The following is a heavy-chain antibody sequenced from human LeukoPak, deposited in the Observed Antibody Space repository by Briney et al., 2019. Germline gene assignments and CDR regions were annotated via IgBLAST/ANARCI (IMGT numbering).Heavy chain of an antibody. J-gene: IGHJ4*02. D-gene: IGHD6-13*01. V-gene: IGHV3-23*01. Sequence: GGSLRLSCVASGFPFGSYPMSWVRQAPGKGLEWVSAISGSGGSTYYADSVKGRFTISRDNSKNTLYLQMNSLRAEDTAVYYCATRGPSIAAAGSDYWGQGTLVTVSS. CDR2: ISGSGGST. CDR3: ATRGPSIAAAGSDY. CDR1: GFPFGSYP.